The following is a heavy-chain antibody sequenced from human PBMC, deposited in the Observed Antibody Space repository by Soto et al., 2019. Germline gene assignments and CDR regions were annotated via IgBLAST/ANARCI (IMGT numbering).Heavy chain of an antibody. V-gene: IGHV4-59*01. CDR3: ARVHGRNEYYYDSSGYYYGAFDI. Sequence: SETLSLTCTVSGGSISSYYLSWIRQPPGKGLEWIGYIYYSGSTNYNPSLKSRVTISVDTSKNQFSLKLSSVTAADTAVYYCARVHGRNEYYYDSSGYYYGAFDIWGQGTMVTVSS. CDR1: GGSISSYY. J-gene: IGHJ3*02. CDR2: IYYSGST. D-gene: IGHD3-22*01.